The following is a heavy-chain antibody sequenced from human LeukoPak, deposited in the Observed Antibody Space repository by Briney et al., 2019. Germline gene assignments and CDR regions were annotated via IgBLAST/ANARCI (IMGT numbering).Heavy chain of an antibody. CDR2: ISGSGGST. CDR1: RFTFSSYA. D-gene: IGHD6-19*01. CDR3: AKDRGAVAGLIDY. Sequence: GRSLRLSCAASRFTFSSYAMSWVRQAPGKGLEWVSAISGSGGSTYYADSVKGRFTISRDNSKNTLYLQMNSLRAEDTAVYYCAKDRGAVAGLIDYWGQGTLVTVSS. J-gene: IGHJ4*02. V-gene: IGHV3-23*01.